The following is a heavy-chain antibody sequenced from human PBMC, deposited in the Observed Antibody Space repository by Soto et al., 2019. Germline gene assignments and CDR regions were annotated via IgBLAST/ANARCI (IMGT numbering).Heavy chain of an antibody. V-gene: IGHV1-69*13. J-gene: IGHJ6*02. CDR3: ARDCSSTSCYTDGSYYYYYGMDV. Sequence: SVKVSGKASGGTFSSYAISWVRQAPGQGLEWMGGVIPIFGTANYAQKFQGRVTITADESTSTAYMELSSLRSEDTAVYYCARDCSSTSCYTDGSYYYYYGMDVWGQGTTVSV. D-gene: IGHD2-2*02. CDR1: GGTFSSYA. CDR2: VIPIFGTA.